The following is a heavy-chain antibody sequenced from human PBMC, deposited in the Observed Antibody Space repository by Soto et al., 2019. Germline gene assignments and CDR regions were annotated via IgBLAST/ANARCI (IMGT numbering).Heavy chain of an antibody. CDR2: ISSSSSTI. J-gene: IGHJ4*02. V-gene: IGHV3-48*01. D-gene: IGHD6-19*01. Sequence: EVQLVESGGGLVQPGGSLRLSCAASGFTFSSYSMSWVRQAPGKGLEWVSDISSSSSTIYYADSVKGRFTISRDNAKNSLYLQMNSLRAEDTAVYYCARIEYPGYSSGWRDYWGQGTLVTVSS. CDR3: ARIEYPGYSSGWRDY. CDR1: GFTFSSYS.